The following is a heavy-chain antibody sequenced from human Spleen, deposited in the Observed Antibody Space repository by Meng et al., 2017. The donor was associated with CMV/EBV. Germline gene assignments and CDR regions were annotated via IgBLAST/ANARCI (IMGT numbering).Heavy chain of an antibody. CDR3: AREGSYGDFDY. D-gene: IGHD5-18*01. CDR2: INHSGST. Sequence: QGQLQPWGAGPLKPSETLSLTFAVYGGSFSGYYWSWIRQPPGKGLEWIGEINHSGSTNYNPSLKSRVTISVDTSKNQFSLKLSSVTAADTAVYYCAREGSYGDFDYWGQGTLVTVSS. J-gene: IGHJ4*02. V-gene: IGHV4-34*01. CDR1: GGSFSGYY.